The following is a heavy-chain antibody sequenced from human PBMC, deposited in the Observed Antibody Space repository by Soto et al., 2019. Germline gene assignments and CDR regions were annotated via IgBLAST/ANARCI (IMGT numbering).Heavy chain of an antibody. V-gene: IGHV3-30-3*01. CDR3: ARPIPSTDSSGWYEDPNYFDY. D-gene: IGHD6-19*01. Sequence: GGSLRLSCAASGFTFSSYAMHWVRQAPGKGLEWVAVISYDGSNKYYADSVKGRFTISRDNSKNTLYLQMNSLRAEDTAVYYCARPIPSTDSSGWYEDPNYFDYWGQGTLVTVSS. CDR1: GFTFSSYA. CDR2: ISYDGSNK. J-gene: IGHJ4*02.